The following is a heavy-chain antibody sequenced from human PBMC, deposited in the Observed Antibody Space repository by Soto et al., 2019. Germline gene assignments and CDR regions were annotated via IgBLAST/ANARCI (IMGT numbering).Heavy chain of an antibody. Sequence: QSQTLSLTCAISGDSVSSNSAAWNWIRQSPSRGLEWLGRTYYRSKWYNDYAVSVKSRITINPDTSKNQFSLQLNSVTPEDTAVYYCARDCPLPRSGQSRTYYYYYYGMDVWGQGTTVTVSS. CDR1: GDSVSSNSAA. V-gene: IGHV6-1*01. J-gene: IGHJ6*02. CDR3: ARDCPLPRSGQSRTYYYYYYGMDV. CDR2: TYYRSKWYN. D-gene: IGHD6-19*01.